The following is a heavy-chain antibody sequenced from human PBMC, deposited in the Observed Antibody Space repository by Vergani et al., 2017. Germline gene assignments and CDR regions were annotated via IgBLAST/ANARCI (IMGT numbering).Heavy chain of an antibody. CDR3: AESTNWYSSFDY. J-gene: IGHJ4*02. Sequence: QVQLVESGGGVVQPGRSLRLSCAASGFTFSSNTMHWVRQPPGKGLEWGAVISYDGSNKYYAYSVKGRFTISRDNSKNTLYLQMNTLRGDDTAMYYCAESTNWYSSFDYWCQGTLVTVSS. CDR1: GFTFSSNT. V-gene: IGHV3-30*04. D-gene: IGHD6-13*01. CDR2: ISYDGSNK.